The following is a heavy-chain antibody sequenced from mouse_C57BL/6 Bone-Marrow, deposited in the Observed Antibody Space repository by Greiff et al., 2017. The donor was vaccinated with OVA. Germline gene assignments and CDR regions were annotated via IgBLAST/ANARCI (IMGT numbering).Heavy chain of an antibody. CDR3: ARKGLTTVVAPFAY. CDR1: GYTFTSYW. Sequence: QVQLQQPGAELVKPGASVKMSCKASGYTFTSYWITWVKQRPGQGLEWIGDIYPGSGSTNYNEKFKSKATLTVDTSSSTAYMQLSSLTSEDSAVYYCARKGLTTVVAPFAYWGQGTLVTVSA. CDR2: IYPGSGST. V-gene: IGHV1-55*01. D-gene: IGHD1-1*01. J-gene: IGHJ3*01.